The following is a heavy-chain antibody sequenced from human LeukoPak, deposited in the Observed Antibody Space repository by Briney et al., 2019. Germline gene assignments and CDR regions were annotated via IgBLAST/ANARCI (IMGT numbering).Heavy chain of an antibody. CDR2: IYYSGST. D-gene: IGHD1-26*01. Sequence: SETLSLTCTVSGGSISSYYWSWIRQPPGKGLEWIGSIYYSGSTYYNPSLKSRVTIFVDTSKNQFSLKLSSVTAADTAVYYCATSGGIVTKLDYWGQGTLVTVSS. CDR1: GGSISSYY. V-gene: IGHV4-59*05. CDR3: ATSGGIVTKLDY. J-gene: IGHJ4*02.